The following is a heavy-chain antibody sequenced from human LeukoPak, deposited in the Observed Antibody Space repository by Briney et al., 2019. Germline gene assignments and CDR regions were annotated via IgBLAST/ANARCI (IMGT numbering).Heavy chain of an antibody. V-gene: IGHV5-51*01. D-gene: IGHD3-10*01. J-gene: IGHJ4*02. CDR1: GYIFTHYW. Sequence: GESLRISCQVSGYIFTHYWIGWVRQMPGKGLESMGIIYPADSDTTYSPSFPGQVTISVDKSISTVYLQWSSLKASDTAMYYCARQSRDGSKTRGYFFDYWGQGTLVTVSS. CDR3: ARQSRDGSKTRGYFFDY. CDR2: IYPADSDT.